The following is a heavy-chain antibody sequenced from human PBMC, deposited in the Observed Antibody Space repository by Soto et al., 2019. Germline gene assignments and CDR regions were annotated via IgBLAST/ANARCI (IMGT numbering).Heavy chain of an antibody. CDR1: GFTFSSYS. D-gene: IGHD2-2*01. CDR2: ISSSSSYI. J-gene: IGHJ6*02. CDR3: ARDHSSRNEMPRLYYYYYYGMDV. V-gene: IGHV3-21*01. Sequence: GGSLRLSCAASGFTFSSYSMNWVRQAPGKGLEWVSSISSSSSYIYYADSEKGRFTISRDNAKISLYLQMNSLRAEDTAVYYCARDHSSRNEMPRLYYYYYYGMDVWGQGTTVTVSS.